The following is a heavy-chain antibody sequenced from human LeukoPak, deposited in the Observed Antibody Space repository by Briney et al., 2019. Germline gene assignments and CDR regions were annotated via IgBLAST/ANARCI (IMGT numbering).Heavy chain of an antibody. CDR3: ARWRMKPAYYYDSSGFGP. J-gene: IGHJ5*02. V-gene: IGHV1-69*04. D-gene: IGHD3-22*01. CDR2: IIPILGIA. CDR1: GGTFSSYA. Sequence: ASVKVSCKASGGTFSSYAISWVRQAPGQGLEWMGRIIPILGIANYAQKFQGRVTMTRNTSISTAYMELSSLRSEDTAVYYCARWRMKPAYYYDSSGFGPWGQGTLVIVSS.